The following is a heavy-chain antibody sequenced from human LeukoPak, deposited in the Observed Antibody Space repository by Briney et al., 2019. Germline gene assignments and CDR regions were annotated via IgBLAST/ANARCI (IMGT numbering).Heavy chain of an antibody. D-gene: IGHD3-22*01. CDR3: AKDSTHDRVWDDYDSRGLYY. CDR1: VFTFCSYG. J-gene: IGHJ4*02. Sequence: PGGSLRLSCAPSVFTFCSYGMHCVRQAPGKGVEGVAFIRYDGSNKYNAGCVKDRLTNSRDNSKNTLYLQMNSLRAEGTAVYYCAKDSTHDRVWDDYDSRGLYYWGQGTLVTVSS. V-gene: IGHV3-30*02. CDR2: IRYDGSNK.